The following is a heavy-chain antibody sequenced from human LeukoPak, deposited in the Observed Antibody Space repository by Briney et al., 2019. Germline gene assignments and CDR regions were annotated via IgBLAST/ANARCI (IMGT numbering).Heavy chain of an antibody. J-gene: IGHJ4*02. D-gene: IGHD2-2*02. CDR2: IIPIFGTA. Sequence: SVKVSCKASGGTFSSYAISWVRQAPGQGLEWMGGIIPIFGTANYAQKFQGRVTITADESTSTAYMELSSLRSEDTAVHYCARADCSSTSCYTPFDYWGQGTLVTVSS. CDR3: ARADCSSTSCYTPFDY. V-gene: IGHV1-69*01. CDR1: GGTFSSYA.